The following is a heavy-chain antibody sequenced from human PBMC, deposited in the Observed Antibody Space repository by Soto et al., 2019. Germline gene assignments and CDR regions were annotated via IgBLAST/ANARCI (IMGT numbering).Heavy chain of an antibody. CDR1: GFSLSTSGVG. J-gene: IGHJ6*02. V-gene: IGHV2-5*01. CDR3: AHSAAPITIFGVVISPSGMDV. CDR2: IYWNDDK. D-gene: IGHD3-3*01. Sequence: QITLKESGPTLVKPTQTLTLTCTFSGFSLSTSGVGVGWIRQPPGKALEWLALIYWNDDKRYSPSLKSRLTITKNTSKNQVVLTMTNMDPVDTATYYCAHSAAPITIFGVVISPSGMDVWGQGTTVTVSS.